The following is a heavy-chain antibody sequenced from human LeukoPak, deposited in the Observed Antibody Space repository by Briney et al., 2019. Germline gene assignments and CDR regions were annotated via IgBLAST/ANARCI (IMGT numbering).Heavy chain of an antibody. CDR1: GGTFSSYT. J-gene: IGHJ4*02. D-gene: IGHD3-3*01. Sequence: SVKVSCKASGGTFSSYTISWVRQAPGQGLEWMGRIIPILGIANYAQKFQGRVTITADKSTSTAYMELSSLRSEDTAVYYCARDRSGRGYYLDWGQGTLVTVSS. V-gene: IGHV1-69*04. CDR2: IIPILGIA. CDR3: ARDRSGRGYYLD.